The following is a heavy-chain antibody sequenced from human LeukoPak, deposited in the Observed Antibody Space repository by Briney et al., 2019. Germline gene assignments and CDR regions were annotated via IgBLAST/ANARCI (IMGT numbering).Heavy chain of an antibody. V-gene: IGHV4-61*02. CDR2: IYTSGST. J-gene: IGHJ4*02. CDR1: GGSISSGSYY. CDR3: ARAGYSYGYWIFDY. Sequence: SETLSLTCTVSGGSISSGSYYWSWIRQPAGKGLEWIGRIYTSGSTNYNPSLKSRVTISVDTSKNQFSLKLSSVTAADTAMYYCARAGYSYGYWIFDYWGQGTLVTVSS. D-gene: IGHD5-18*01.